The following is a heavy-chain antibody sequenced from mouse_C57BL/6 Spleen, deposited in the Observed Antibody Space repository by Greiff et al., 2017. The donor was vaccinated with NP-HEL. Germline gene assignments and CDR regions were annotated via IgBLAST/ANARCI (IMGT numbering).Heavy chain of an antibody. D-gene: IGHD1-1*01. CDR3: TREYYYGSSPYAMDY. CDR1: GYTFTDYE. Sequence: QVHVKQSGAELVRPGASVTLSCKASGYTFTDYEMHWVKQTPVHGLEWIGAIDPETGGTAYNQKFKGKAILTADKSSSTAYMELRSLTSEDSAVYYCTREYYYGSSPYAMDYWGQGTSVTVSS. J-gene: IGHJ4*01. V-gene: IGHV1-15*01. CDR2: IDPETGGT.